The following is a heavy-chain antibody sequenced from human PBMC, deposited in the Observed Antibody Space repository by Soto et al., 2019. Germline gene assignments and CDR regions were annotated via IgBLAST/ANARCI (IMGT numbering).Heavy chain of an antibody. V-gene: IGHV3-30-3*01. CDR2: ISYDGSNK. D-gene: IGHD3-16*02. CDR1: GFTFSSYA. J-gene: IGHJ6*02. Sequence: QVQLVESGGGVVQPGRSLRLSCAASGFTFSSYALHWVRRAPGKGLEWVAVISYDGSNKYYADSVKGRFTISRDNSRNTLYLQMNSLRAEDTSVYYCARDQLSRLGELSLSDGLFSYYAMDVWGQGTTVTVSS. CDR3: ARDQLSRLGELSLSDGLFSYYAMDV.